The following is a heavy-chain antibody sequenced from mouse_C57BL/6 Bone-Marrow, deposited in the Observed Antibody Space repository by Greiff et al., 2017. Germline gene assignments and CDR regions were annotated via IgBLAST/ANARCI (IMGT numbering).Heavy chain of an antibody. CDR2: IDPENGDT. J-gene: IGHJ4*01. CDR1: GFNIKDDY. CDR3: TPGPYAMDY. Sequence: DVQLQESGAELVRPGASVKLSCTASGFNIKDDYMHWVKQRPEQGLEWIGWIDPENGDTEYASKFQGKATITADTSSNTAYLQLSSLTSEDTAVYYCTPGPYAMDYWGQGTSVTVSS. D-gene: IGHD3-3*01. V-gene: IGHV14-4*01.